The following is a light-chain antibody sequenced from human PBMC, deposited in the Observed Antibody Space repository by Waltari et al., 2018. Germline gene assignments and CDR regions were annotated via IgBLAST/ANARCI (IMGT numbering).Light chain of an antibody. CDR3: QQLNSYRT. V-gene: IGKV1D-16*01. J-gene: IGKJ1*01. CDR1: QDISSW. Sequence: DIQMTQSPSSLSASIGDRVIISCRASQDISSWLVWYQQKSDEAPKTLIYAASNLQSGVPSRFSGSGSGTHFTLTISGLQPEDFATYYCQQLNSYRTFGQGTKVDIK. CDR2: AAS.